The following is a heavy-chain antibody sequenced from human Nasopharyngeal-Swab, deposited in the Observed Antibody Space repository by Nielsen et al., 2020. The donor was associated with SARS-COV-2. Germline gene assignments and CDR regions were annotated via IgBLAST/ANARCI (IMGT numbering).Heavy chain of an antibody. CDR1: GLTFSGSA. Sequence: GESLKISCAASGLTFSGSAMHWVRQASGKGLEWVGRIRSKANSYATAYAASVKGRFTISRDDSKNTAYLQMNSLKTEDTAVYYCTRGGIVGPPELGMDVWGQGTTVTVSS. CDR3: TRGGIVGPPELGMDV. CDR2: IRSKANSYAT. D-gene: IGHD1-26*01. J-gene: IGHJ6*02. V-gene: IGHV3-73*01.